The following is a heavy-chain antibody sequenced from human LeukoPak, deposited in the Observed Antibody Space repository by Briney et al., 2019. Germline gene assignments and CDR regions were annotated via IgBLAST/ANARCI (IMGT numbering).Heavy chain of an antibody. V-gene: IGHV3-20*04. Sequence: GGSLGLSCAASGFTFDDYGMSWVRQAPGKGLEWVSGINWNGGSTGYADSVKGRFTISRDNAKNSLYLQMNSLRAEDTALYYCARVSVAGDYFDYWGQGTLVTVSS. CDR1: GFTFDDYG. J-gene: IGHJ4*02. CDR3: ARVSVAGDYFDY. CDR2: INWNGGST. D-gene: IGHD6-19*01.